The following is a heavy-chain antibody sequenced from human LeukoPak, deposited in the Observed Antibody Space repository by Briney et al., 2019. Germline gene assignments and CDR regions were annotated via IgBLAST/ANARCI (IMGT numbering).Heavy chain of an antibody. V-gene: IGHV4-4*09. CDR3: ARHFPYCGGDCPYYYMDV. Sequence: PSETLSLTCSVSGASISSDYWSWIRQPPGKGLEWFGNIYSSETTKYNPSLRSRATISGDTSKNQFSLKLYSVTAADTAVYYCARHFPYCGGDCPYYYMDVWGKGTTVTVSS. D-gene: IGHD2-21*02. CDR2: IYSSETT. CDR1: GASISSDY. J-gene: IGHJ6*03.